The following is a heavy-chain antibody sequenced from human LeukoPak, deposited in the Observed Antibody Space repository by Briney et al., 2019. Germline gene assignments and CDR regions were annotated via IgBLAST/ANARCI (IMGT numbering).Heavy chain of an antibody. Sequence: GGSLRLSCAASGFTFDDYAMHWVRQAPGKGLEWVSGISWNSGSIGYADSVKGRFTISRDNAKNSLYLQVNSLRAEDTALYYCAKLAGRDGYNKFSFDIWGQGTMVTVSS. CDR2: ISWNSGSI. D-gene: IGHD5-24*01. CDR3: AKLAGRDGYNKFSFDI. CDR1: GFTFDDYA. J-gene: IGHJ3*02. V-gene: IGHV3-9*01.